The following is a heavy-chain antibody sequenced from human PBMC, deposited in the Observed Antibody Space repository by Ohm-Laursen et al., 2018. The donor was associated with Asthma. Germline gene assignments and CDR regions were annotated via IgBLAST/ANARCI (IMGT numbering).Heavy chain of an antibody. CDR3: ARDRGYCSSTSCYLWVVFDY. CDR1: GYTFTSYY. Sequence: ASVKVSCKASGYTFTSYYMHWVRQAPGQGLEWMGIINPSGGSTSYAQKFQGRVTMTRDTSTSTVYMELSSLRSEDTAVYYCARDRGYCSSTSCYLWVVFDYWGQGTLVTVSS. V-gene: IGHV1-46*01. J-gene: IGHJ4*02. D-gene: IGHD2-2*01. CDR2: INPSGGST.